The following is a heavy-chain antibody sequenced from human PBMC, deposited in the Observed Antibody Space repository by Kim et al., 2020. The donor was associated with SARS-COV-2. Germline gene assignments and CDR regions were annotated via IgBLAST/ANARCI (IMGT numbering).Heavy chain of an antibody. J-gene: IGHJ2*01. V-gene: IGHV3-7*01. Sequence: GGSLRLSCEGSGFNFRAYWMAWVRQAPGKGLEWVANIRLEGTEKYYVESVKGRFTISRDNAKSAMYLQMNSLRAEDTAVYTCARAGIVGATTYWYFDLWG. CDR1: GFNFRAYW. CDR2: IRLEGTEK. D-gene: IGHD1-26*01. CDR3: ARAGIVGATTYWYFDL.